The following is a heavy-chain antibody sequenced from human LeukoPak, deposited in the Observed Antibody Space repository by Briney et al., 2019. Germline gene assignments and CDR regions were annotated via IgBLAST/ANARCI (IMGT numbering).Heavy chain of an antibody. CDR2: IIPIFGTA. J-gene: IGHJ4*02. Sequence: ASVKVSCKASGVTFSSYAISSVRQAPVQGLEWMGAIIPIFGTANYAQKFQGRVTITADESTSTAYMELSSLRSEDTAVYYCARDEGGGYNQWDYWGQGTLVTVSS. V-gene: IGHV1-69*01. CDR1: GVTFSSYA. CDR3: ARDEGGGYNQWDY. D-gene: IGHD5-24*01.